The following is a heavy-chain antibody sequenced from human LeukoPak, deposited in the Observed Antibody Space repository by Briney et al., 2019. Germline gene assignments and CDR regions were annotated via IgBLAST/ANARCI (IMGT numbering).Heavy chain of an antibody. CDR1: GGSISSYY. J-gene: IGHJ6*03. Sequence: PSETLSLTCTVSGGSISSYYWSWIRQPPGKGLEWIGYIYYSGSTNYNPSLKSRVTMSVDTSKNQFSLKLSSVTAADTAVYYCARDRILPHKGYYMDVWGKGTTVTVSS. V-gene: IGHV4-59*12. CDR3: ARDRILPHKGYYMDV. D-gene: IGHD1-14*01. CDR2: IYYSGST.